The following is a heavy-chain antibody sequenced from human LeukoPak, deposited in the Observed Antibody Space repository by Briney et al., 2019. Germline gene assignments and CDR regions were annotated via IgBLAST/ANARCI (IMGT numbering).Heavy chain of an antibody. CDR2: IKQDGSEK. J-gene: IGHJ6*02. CDR3: VRGYFGLDV. Sequence: GGSLRLSCAASGFTFNNYWMNWVRQAPGKGLEWVANIKQDGSEKNYVDSMRGRFTISRDNAKNSLHLQVDSLRVEDTAIYYCVRGYFGLDVWGQGTTVTVSS. V-gene: IGHV3-7*03. CDR1: GFTFNNYW.